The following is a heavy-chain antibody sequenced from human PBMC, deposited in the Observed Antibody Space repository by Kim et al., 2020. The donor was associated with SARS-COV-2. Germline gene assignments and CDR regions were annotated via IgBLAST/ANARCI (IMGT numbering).Heavy chain of an antibody. CDR1: GGSISSGGYY. D-gene: IGHD3-10*02. J-gene: IGHJ5*02. CDR3: ARGLVFGELPHNWFDP. Sequence: SETLSLTCTVSGGSISSGGYYWSWIRQHPGKGLEGIGYIYYSGRSYYNPSLKSRVTISVDTSKNQFFLKLSSVTAADPAVYDCARGLVFGELPHNWFDPWGQGTLVTVSS. CDR2: IYYSGRS. V-gene: IGHV4-31*03.